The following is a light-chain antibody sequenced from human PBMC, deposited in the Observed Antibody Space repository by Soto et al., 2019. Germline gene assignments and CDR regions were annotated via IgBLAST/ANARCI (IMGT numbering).Light chain of an antibody. J-gene: IGLJ2*01. CDR3: SSYRSSSASVV. CDR1: SSDVGGYDF. CDR2: DAT. V-gene: IGLV2-14*03. Sequence: QSALTQPASVSGSPGQSITISCTGTSSDVGGYDFVSWYQQHPGKAPKLMIYDATHRSSGIFDRFSGSKSGSTASLTISGLQAEDEADYYCSSYRSSSASVVFGGGTKLTVL.